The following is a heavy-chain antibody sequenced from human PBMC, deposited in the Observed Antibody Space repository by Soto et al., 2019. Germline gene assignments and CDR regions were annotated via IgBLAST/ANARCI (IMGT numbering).Heavy chain of an antibody. CDR3: GRCTGTSCHLGADF. V-gene: IGHV3-30-3*01. CDR2: ISFDGNNK. J-gene: IGHJ4*02. Sequence: PGGSLRLSCAASGFTFTNYALHWVRQAPGRGLEWVALISFDGNNKYYANSVKGRFTISRDNSKNTLYLQMNSLRAEDTAMYYCGRCTGTSCHLGADFWGQGTLVTVSS. CDR1: GFTFTNYA. D-gene: IGHD2-2*01.